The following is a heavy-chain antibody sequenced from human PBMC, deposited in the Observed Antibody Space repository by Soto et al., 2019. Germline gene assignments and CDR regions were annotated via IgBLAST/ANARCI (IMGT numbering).Heavy chain of an antibody. CDR2: ISWNSGSI. CDR3: AKDHLRLGYSYGPNFDL. V-gene: IGHV3-9*01. CDR1: GFTFDDYA. J-gene: IGHJ2*01. Sequence: PGGSLRLSCAASGFTFDDYAMHWVRQAPGKGLEWVSGISWNSGSIGYADSAKGRFTISRDNAKNSLYLQMNSLRAEDTALYYCAKDHLRLGYSYGPNFDLWGRGTLVTVSS. D-gene: IGHD5-18*01.